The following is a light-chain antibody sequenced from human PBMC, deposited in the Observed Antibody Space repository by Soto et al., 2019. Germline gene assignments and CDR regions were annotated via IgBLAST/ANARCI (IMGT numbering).Light chain of an antibody. Sequence: DIQITQSPSSVSASIGDRVILTCQASQDIANSLNWYQQKPGKAPKFLIYAASSLQGGVPSRFSGSGSGTDFTLTISSLQPEDFATYYCQKSYNTPLTFGPGTKVDIK. CDR2: AAS. CDR3: QKSYNTPLT. J-gene: IGKJ3*01. CDR1: QDIANS. V-gene: IGKV1-39*01.